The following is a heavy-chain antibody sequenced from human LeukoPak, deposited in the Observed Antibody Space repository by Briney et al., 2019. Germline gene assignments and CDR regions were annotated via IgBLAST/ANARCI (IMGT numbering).Heavy chain of an antibody. CDR2: ISYDGSNK. D-gene: IGHD6-13*01. CDR3: ASYSSSWYWSYYFDY. CDR1: GFTFSSYA. V-gene: IGHV3-30*04. Sequence: GGSLRLSCAASGFTFSSYAMHWVRQAPGKGLEWVAVISYDGSNKYYADSVKSRFTISRDNSKNTPYLQMNSLRAEDTAVYYCASYSSSWYWSYYFDYWGQGTLVTVSS. J-gene: IGHJ4*02.